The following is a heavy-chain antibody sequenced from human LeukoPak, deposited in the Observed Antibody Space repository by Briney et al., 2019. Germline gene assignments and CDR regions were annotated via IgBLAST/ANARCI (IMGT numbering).Heavy chain of an antibody. CDR2: IGGSGGDT. D-gene: IGHD6-19*01. CDR3: AKAVAGTPNDAFDI. V-gene: IGHV3-23*01. Sequence: GGSLRLSCAASGFTFSNYAMNWVRQAPGKGLEWVSVIGGSGGDTYYADSVKGRFTISRDNSKNTLYLQMNSLRAEDTAVYYCAKAVAGTPNDAFDIWGQGTMVTVSS. J-gene: IGHJ3*02. CDR1: GFTFSNYA.